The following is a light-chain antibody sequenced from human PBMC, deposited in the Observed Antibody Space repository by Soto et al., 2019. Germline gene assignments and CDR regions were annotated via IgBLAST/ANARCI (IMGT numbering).Light chain of an antibody. CDR1: NIGSKS. V-gene: IGLV3-21*02. J-gene: IGLJ2*01. CDR3: QVWDSSSDHPV. CDR2: DDS. Sequence: SYELTQPPSVSVAPGQTARITCGGTNIGSKSVHWYQQKPGQAPVLVVYDDSDRPSGIPERFSGSNSGNTATLTISRVEAGDEADYYCQVWDSSSDHPVFGGGTQLTVL.